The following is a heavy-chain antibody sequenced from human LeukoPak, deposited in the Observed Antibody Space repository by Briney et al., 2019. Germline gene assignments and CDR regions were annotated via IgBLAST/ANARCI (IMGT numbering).Heavy chain of an antibody. Sequence: SVKVSCKASGGTFSSYAISWVRQAPGQGLEWMGGIIPIFGTANYAQKFQGRVTMTRDTSISTAYMELSRLRSDDTAVYYCAREYDFWSGTHSRYFDLWGRGTLVTVSS. V-gene: IGHV1-69*05. CDR3: AREYDFWSGTHSRYFDL. J-gene: IGHJ2*01. D-gene: IGHD3-3*01. CDR1: GGTFSSYA. CDR2: IIPIFGTA.